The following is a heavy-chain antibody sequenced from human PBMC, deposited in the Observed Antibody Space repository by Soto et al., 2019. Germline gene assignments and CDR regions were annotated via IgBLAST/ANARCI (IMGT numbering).Heavy chain of an antibody. Sequence: QVQLQESGPGLVKPSQTLSLTCTVSGGSISSGGYYWSWIRQHPGKGLEWIGYIYYSGSTYYNPSRKSRVTISVDTSKNQFSLKLSSVTAADTAVYYCATKTVVTPRFDYWGQGTLVTVSS. CDR2: IYYSGST. J-gene: IGHJ4*02. V-gene: IGHV4-31*03. CDR3: ATKTVVTPRFDY. CDR1: GGSISSGGYY. D-gene: IGHD2-21*02.